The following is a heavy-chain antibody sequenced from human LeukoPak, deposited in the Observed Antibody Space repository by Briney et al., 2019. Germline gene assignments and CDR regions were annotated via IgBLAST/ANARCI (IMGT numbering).Heavy chain of an antibody. Sequence: GGSLRLSCAASGFTFSSYSMNWVRQAPGKGLEWVSSISSSSSYIYYAGSVKGRFTISRDNAKNSLYLQMNSLRAEDTAVYYCARDRGGVIAPYYFDYWGQGTLVTVSS. D-gene: IGHD3-16*02. CDR2: ISSSSSYI. CDR3: ARDRGGVIAPYYFDY. J-gene: IGHJ4*02. CDR1: GFTFSSYS. V-gene: IGHV3-21*01.